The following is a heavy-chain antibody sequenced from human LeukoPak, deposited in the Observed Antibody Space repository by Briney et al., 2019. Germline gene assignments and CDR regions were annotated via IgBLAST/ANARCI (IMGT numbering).Heavy chain of an antibody. J-gene: IGHJ3*02. CDR1: GYIFTSFG. Sequence: GASVKVSCKSSGYIFTSFGITWVRQAPGQGLEWMGWISAYNGNTNYAQKFQSRVTMTTDTSTSTAYMELRSLRSDDTAVYYCAGMYYGSTQGAFDIWGQGTMVTVSS. V-gene: IGHV1-18*01. CDR3: AGMYYGSTQGAFDI. CDR2: ISAYNGNT. D-gene: IGHD3-10*01.